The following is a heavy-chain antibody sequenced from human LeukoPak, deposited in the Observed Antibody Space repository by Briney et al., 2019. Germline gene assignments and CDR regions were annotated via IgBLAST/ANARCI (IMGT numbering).Heavy chain of an antibody. CDR3: ARARDGYYFDY. V-gene: IGHV5-51*01. J-gene: IGHJ4*02. D-gene: IGHD5-24*01. Sequence: GESLKISCKGSGYSFTNYWIGWVRQMPGKGLEWMGIIYPGDSDTRYSPSLQGQVTISADKSISTAYLQRSSLKASDTAMYYCARARDGYYFDYWGQGTLVTVSS. CDR1: GYSFTNYW. CDR2: IYPGDSDT.